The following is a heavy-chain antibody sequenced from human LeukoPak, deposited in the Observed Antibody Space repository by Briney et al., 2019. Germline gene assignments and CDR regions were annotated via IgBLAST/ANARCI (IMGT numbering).Heavy chain of an antibody. CDR3: ARDLAMVRGVPYYYYGMDV. D-gene: IGHD3-10*01. V-gene: IGHV3-23*01. CDR1: GFTFSNYA. CDR2: ISGSGGST. J-gene: IGHJ6*02. Sequence: GGSLRLSCAASGFTFSNYAMSWVRQAPGKGLEWVSAISGSGGSTFYADSVKGRFTISRDNAKNSLYLQMNSLRAEDTAVYYCARDLAMVRGVPYYYYGMDVWGQGTTVTVSS.